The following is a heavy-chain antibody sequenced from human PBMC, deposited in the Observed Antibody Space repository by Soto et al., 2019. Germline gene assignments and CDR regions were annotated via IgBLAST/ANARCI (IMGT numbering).Heavy chain of an antibody. D-gene: IGHD3-16*02. J-gene: IGHJ4*02. CDR1: GGSFSGYY. CDR3: ARVDYDYIWGSYRSMPYFDY. Sequence: QVQLQQWGAGLLKPSETLSLTCAVYGGSFSGYYWSWIRQPPGKGLEWIGEINHSGSTNYNPSLKSRVTISVDTSKNTFSLKLSSVTAADTAVYYCARVDYDYIWGSYRSMPYFDYWGQGTLVTVSS. CDR2: INHSGST. V-gene: IGHV4-34*01.